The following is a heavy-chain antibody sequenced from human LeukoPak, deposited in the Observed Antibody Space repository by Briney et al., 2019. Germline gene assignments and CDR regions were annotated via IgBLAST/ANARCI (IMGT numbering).Heavy chain of an antibody. CDR2: ISYDGSNK. Sequence: AGSLRLSCAASGFTFSSYAMHWVRQAPGKGLEWVAVISYDGSNKYYADSVKGRFTISRDNSKNTLYLQMNSLRAEDTAVYYCARDRELLWFGEGFDYWGQGTLVTVSS. V-gene: IGHV3-30*04. CDR3: ARDRELLWFGEGFDY. D-gene: IGHD3-10*01. J-gene: IGHJ4*02. CDR1: GFTFSSYA.